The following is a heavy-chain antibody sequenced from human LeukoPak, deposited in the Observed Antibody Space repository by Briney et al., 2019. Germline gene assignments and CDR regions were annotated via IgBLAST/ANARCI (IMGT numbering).Heavy chain of an antibody. CDR2: ISAYNGNT. CDR3: ARWSGEPYFDY. Sequence: GASVKVSCKASGYTFTSYGISWVRQAPGQGLEWMGWISAYNGNTNYAQKLQGRVTMTTDTSTSTPYMELRSLRCDDTAVFYCARWSGEPYFDYWGQGTLVTVSS. V-gene: IGHV1-18*01. D-gene: IGHD3-3*01. J-gene: IGHJ4*02. CDR1: GYTFTSYG.